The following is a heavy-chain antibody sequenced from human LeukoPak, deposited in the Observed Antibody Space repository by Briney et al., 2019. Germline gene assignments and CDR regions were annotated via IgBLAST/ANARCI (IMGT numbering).Heavy chain of an antibody. CDR3: ARVRRYFDWLSGPFDY. J-gene: IGHJ4*02. CDR2: IYYSGST. V-gene: IGHV4-39*07. Sequence: SETLSLTCTVSGGSISSSSYYWGWIRQPPGKGLEWIGSIYYSGSTYYNPSLKSRVTISVDTSKNQFSLKLSSVTAADTAVYYCARVRRYFDWLSGPFDYWGQGTLVTVSS. D-gene: IGHD3-9*01. CDR1: GGSISSSSYY.